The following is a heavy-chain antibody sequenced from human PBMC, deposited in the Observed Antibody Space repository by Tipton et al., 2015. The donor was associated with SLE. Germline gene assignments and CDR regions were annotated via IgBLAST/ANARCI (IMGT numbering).Heavy chain of an antibody. V-gene: IGHV5-51*03. CDR2: IYPGDSDT. CDR3: ARRSQLSRGVKSGFDP. D-gene: IGHD3-10*01. CDR1: GYSFTSYW. Sequence: QLVQSGAEVKKPGESLKISCKGSGYSFTSYWIGWVRQMPGKGLEWMGIIYPGDSDTRYSPSFRGQVTISADKSISTAYLQWSSLKASDTAMYYCARRSQLSRGVKSGFDPWGQGTLVTVSS. J-gene: IGHJ5*02.